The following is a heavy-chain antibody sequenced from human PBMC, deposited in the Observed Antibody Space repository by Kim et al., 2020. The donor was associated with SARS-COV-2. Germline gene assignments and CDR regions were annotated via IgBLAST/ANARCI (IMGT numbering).Heavy chain of an antibody. V-gene: IGHV4-31*03. Sequence: SETLSLTCTVSGGSVSSADSYWAWIRQHPGKGLEWLGYIFYSGSTYYNPSLKGRLTISIDTSTNQFSLKLSSVTAADTAVFYCATFTISVVMNGNWFDP. D-gene: IGHD3-9*01. CDR3: ATFTISVVMNGNWFDP. J-gene: IGHJ5*02. CDR2: IFYSGST. CDR1: GGSVSSADSY.